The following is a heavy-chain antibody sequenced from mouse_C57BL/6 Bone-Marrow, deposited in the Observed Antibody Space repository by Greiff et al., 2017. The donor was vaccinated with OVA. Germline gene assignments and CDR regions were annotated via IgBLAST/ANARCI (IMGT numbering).Heavy chain of an antibody. Sequence: EVQLVESGGGLVKPGGSLKLSCAASGFTFSDYGMHWVRQAPEKGLEWVAYISSGSSTIYYADTVKGRFTISSDNAKNTLFLQMTSLRSEDTAMYYCASHYYYAGYAMDDWGQGTSVTVSS. CDR1: GFTFSDYG. CDR2: ISSGSSTI. J-gene: IGHJ4*01. CDR3: ASHYYYAGYAMDD. D-gene: IGHD1-1*01. V-gene: IGHV5-17*01.